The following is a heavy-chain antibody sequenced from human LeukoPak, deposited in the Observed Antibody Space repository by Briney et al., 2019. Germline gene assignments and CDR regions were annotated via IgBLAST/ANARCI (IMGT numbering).Heavy chain of an antibody. CDR3: AKQGRYMGYYYYYYMDV. CDR1: GFTFSSYS. J-gene: IGHJ6*03. CDR2: ISSSSSTI. V-gene: IGHV3-48*01. Sequence: PGGSLRLSCAASGFTFSSYSMNWVRQAPGKGLEWVSYISSSSSTIYYADSVKGRFTISRDNSKNTLYLQMNSLRAEDTAVYYCAKQGRYMGYYYYYYMDVWGKGTTVTVSS. D-gene: IGHD2-2*02.